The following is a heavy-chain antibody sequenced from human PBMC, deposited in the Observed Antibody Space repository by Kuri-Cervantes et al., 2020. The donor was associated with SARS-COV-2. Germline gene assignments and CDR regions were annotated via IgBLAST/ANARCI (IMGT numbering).Heavy chain of an antibody. V-gene: IGHV3-23*01. D-gene: IGHD3-22*01. CDR3: ARADGITMIVETRPTDY. CDR1: GFSFSTYA. CDR2: INGGGGET. Sequence: GGSLRLSCVGSGFSFSTYAMSWVRQAPGKGLQWVSSINGGGGETYYADSVKGRFTISRDNSKNTPYLQMNSLRAEDTAVYYCARADGITMIVETRPTDYWGQGTLVTVSS. J-gene: IGHJ4*02.